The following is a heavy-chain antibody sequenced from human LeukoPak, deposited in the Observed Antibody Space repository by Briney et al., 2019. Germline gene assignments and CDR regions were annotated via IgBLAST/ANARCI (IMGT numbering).Heavy chain of an antibody. D-gene: IGHD3-10*01. CDR3: ARSPMVRGVIIIKYYYYYMDV. Sequence: GASVKVSCKASGYTFTGYYMHWVRQAPGQGLEWMGWINPNSGGTNYAQKFQGRVTMTRDTSISTAYMGLSSLRSEDTAVYYCARSPMVRGVIIIKYYYYYMDVWGKGTTVTISS. CDR2: INPNSGGT. J-gene: IGHJ6*03. CDR1: GYTFTGYY. V-gene: IGHV1-2*02.